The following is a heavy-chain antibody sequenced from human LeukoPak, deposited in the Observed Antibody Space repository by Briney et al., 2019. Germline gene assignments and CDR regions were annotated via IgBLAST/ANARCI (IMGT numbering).Heavy chain of an antibody. D-gene: IGHD5-24*01. CDR3: ATDIERGPYFDY. CDR1: GGSISSSSYY. Sequence: SETLSLTCTVSGGSISSSSYYWGWIRQPPGKGLEWIGSIYYSGSTYYNPSLKSRVTISVDTSKNQFSLKLSSVTAADTAVYYCATDIERGPYFDYGAREPW. J-gene: IGHJ4*02. CDR2: IYYSGST. V-gene: IGHV4-39*02.